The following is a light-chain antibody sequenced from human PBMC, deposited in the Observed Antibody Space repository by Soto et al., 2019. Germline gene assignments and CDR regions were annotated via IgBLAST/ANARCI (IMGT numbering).Light chain of an antibody. CDR2: DAS. CDR1: QTVSSY. V-gene: IGKV3-11*01. Sequence: IVLTQSPATLSLWPGETAVLSCRASQTVSSYLSWYQHKPGQAPRLLIYDASKRAPGIPASFSGSGSGTDFTLSISSLEPEDFAVYYCQQRATSITFGQGTRLEIE. CDR3: QQRATSIT. J-gene: IGKJ5*01.